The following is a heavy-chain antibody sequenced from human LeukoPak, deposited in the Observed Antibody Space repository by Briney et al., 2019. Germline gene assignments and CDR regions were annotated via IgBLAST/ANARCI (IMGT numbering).Heavy chain of an antibody. CDR1: GGSISSSSYY. CDR2: IYYSGST. Sequence: SETLSLTCTVSGGSISSSSYYWVWIRQPPGKGLEWIGSIYYSGSTNYNPSLKSRVTISVDKSKNQFSLKLSSVTAADTAVYYCATGLAGIDYWGQGTLVTVSS. D-gene: IGHD6-19*01. CDR3: ATGLAGIDY. J-gene: IGHJ4*02. V-gene: IGHV4-39*07.